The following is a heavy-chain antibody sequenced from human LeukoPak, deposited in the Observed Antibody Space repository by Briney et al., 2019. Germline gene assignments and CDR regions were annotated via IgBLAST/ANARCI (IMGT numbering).Heavy chain of an antibody. J-gene: IGHJ5*02. Sequence: GGSLRLSCAASGFPFSTYAMSWVRQAPGKGLEWVSAISDSGGNTHYADSVKGRFTISRDNSKNTLSLQMNSLRAEDTAVYYCAKDHGSTAWGQGTLVTVSS. CDR3: AKDHGSTA. D-gene: IGHD2-2*01. V-gene: IGHV3-23*01. CDR1: GFPFSTYA. CDR2: ISDSGGNT.